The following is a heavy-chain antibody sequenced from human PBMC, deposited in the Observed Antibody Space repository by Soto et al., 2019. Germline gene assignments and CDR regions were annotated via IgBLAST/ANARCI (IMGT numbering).Heavy chain of an antibody. D-gene: IGHD6-13*01. CDR3: ARDRIAAA. CDR2: IYYSGST. V-gene: IGHV4-59*01. Sequence: SETLSLTCTVSGGSISSYYWSWIRQPPGKGLEWIGYIYYSGSTNYNPSLKSRVTISVDTSKNQFSLKLSSVTAADTAVYYCARDRIAAAWGQGTLVTV. CDR1: GGSISSYY. J-gene: IGHJ5*02.